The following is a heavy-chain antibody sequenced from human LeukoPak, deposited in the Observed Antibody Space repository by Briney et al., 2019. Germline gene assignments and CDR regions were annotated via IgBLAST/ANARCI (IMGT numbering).Heavy chain of an antibody. Sequence: GGSLRLSCAVSGFTFDDYGMSWVRQAPGKGLEWVSGINWNGGRTGYVDSVKGRFTISRDNAKNSLHLQMNSLRAEDTALYYCARDISSGVYFDYWGQGTLVTVSP. CDR3: ARDISSGVYFDY. V-gene: IGHV3-20*04. CDR1: GFTFDDYG. CDR2: INWNGGRT. D-gene: IGHD6-19*01. J-gene: IGHJ4*02.